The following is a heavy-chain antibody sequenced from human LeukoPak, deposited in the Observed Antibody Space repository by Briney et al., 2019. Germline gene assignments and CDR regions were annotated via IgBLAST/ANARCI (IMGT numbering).Heavy chain of an antibody. V-gene: IGHV1-8*03. CDR3: ARMVGGSGWYLEYYFDY. Sequence: EASVKVSCKASGYTFTSYDINWVRQATGQGLEWMGWMNPNSGNTGYAQKFQGRVTITRNTSISTAYMELSSLRSEDTAVYYCARMVGGSGWYLEYYFDYWGQGTLVTVSS. CDR2: MNPNSGNT. D-gene: IGHD6-19*01. J-gene: IGHJ4*02. CDR1: GYTFTSYD.